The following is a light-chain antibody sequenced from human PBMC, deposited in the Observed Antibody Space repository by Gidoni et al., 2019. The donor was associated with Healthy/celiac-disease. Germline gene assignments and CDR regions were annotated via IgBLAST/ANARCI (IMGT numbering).Light chain of an antibody. CDR2: AAS. CDR1: QSISSY. J-gene: IGKJ4*01. CDR3: QQSYSTPLT. Sequence: DIQMTQSPSSLSASVGDRVTITCRASQSISSYLNWYQQKPGKATKLVIYAASSLQSGVTTRFSGSGYETEFTLTISSLQPEDVKTYYCQQSYSTPLTYGGGTKVEIK. V-gene: IGKV1-39*01.